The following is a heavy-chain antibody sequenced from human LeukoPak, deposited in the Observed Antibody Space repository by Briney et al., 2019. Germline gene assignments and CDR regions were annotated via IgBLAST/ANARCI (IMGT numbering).Heavy chain of an antibody. D-gene: IGHD1-26*01. CDR2: ISASGST. CDR1: GGSFSGYY. J-gene: IGHJ6*03. V-gene: IGHV4-59*10. CDR3: ARITGRYYYYYMDV. Sequence: SETLSLTCAVYGGSFSGYYWSWIRQPAGKGLEWIGRISASGSTNFNPSLKSRVTMSVDTSKNQFSLKLRYVTAADTAVYYCARITGRYYYYYMDVWGKGTTVTISS.